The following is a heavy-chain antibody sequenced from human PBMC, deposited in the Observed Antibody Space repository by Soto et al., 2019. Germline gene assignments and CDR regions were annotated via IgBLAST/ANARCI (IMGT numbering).Heavy chain of an antibody. V-gene: IGHV1-2*04. Sequence: GASVKVSCKASGYTFTGYYMHWVRQAPGQGLEWMGWINPNSGGTNYAQKFQGWVTMTRDTSISTAYMELSRLRSDDTAVYYCARSTIAAAGYYFDYWGQGTLVTVSS. J-gene: IGHJ4*02. CDR3: ARSTIAAAGYYFDY. CDR1: GYTFTGYY. D-gene: IGHD6-13*01. CDR2: INPNSGGT.